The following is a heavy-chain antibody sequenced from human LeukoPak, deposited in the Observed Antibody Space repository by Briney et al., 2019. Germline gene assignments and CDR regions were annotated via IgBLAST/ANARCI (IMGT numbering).Heavy chain of an antibody. CDR3: ARRHYDSSGYSLAPPYPDY. CDR1: GFTFSSYS. J-gene: IGHJ4*02. Sequence: PGGSLRLSCAASGFTFSSYSMNWVRQAPGKGLEWVSSISSSSSYIYYADSVKGRFTISRDNAKNSLYLQMNSLRAEDTAVYYCARRHYDSSGYSLAPPYPDYWGQGTLVTVSS. CDR2: ISSSSSYI. V-gene: IGHV3-21*01. D-gene: IGHD3-22*01.